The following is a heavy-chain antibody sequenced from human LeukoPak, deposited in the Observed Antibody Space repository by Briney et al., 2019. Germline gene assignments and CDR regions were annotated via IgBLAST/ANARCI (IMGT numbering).Heavy chain of an antibody. V-gene: IGHV1-69*01. J-gene: IGHJ5*02. CDR3: ARDNMAYYDILTGYENWFDP. Sequence: AVKVSCKASGGTVSSYAISWVRQAPGLGVEWMGGIILIFGTANYAQKFQGRVTITADESTSTAYMKLSSLRSEDTAVYYCARDNMAYYDILTGYENWFDPWGQGTLVTVSS. CDR2: IILIFGTA. D-gene: IGHD3-9*01. CDR1: GGTVSSYA.